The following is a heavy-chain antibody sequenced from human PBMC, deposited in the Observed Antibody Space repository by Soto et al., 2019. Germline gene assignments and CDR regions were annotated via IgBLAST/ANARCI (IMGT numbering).Heavy chain of an antibody. J-gene: IGHJ6*02. CDR1: GGSISSGGYY. Sequence: ASETLSLTCTVSGGSISSGGYYWSWIRQHPGKGLEWIGYIYYSGSTYYNPSLKSRVTISVDTSKNQFSLKLSSVTAADTAMYYCARQGRDGHNQGYGMDVWGQGTTVTVSS. CDR2: IYYSGST. V-gene: IGHV4-31*03. CDR3: ARQGRDGHNQGYGMDV.